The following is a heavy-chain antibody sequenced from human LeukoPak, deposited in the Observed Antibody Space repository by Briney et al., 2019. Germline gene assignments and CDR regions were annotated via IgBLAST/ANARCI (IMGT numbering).Heavy chain of an antibody. Sequence: ASVKVSCKASGYTFTGYYMHWVRQAPGQGLEWVGWINPNSGGTNYAQKFQGRVTMTRDTSISTAYMELSRLRSDDTAVYYCATGRGGIGYCSSTSCYILDYWGQGTLVPVSS. CDR2: INPNSGGT. CDR3: ATGRGGIGYCSSTSCYILDY. V-gene: IGHV1-2*02. D-gene: IGHD2-2*02. J-gene: IGHJ4*02. CDR1: GYTFTGYY.